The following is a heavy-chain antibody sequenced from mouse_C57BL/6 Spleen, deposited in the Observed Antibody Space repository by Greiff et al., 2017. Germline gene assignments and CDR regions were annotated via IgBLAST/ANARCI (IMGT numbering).Heavy chain of an antibody. J-gene: IGHJ2*01. CDR2: INTGSGGN. CDR1: GYAFTNYW. Sequence: VQLQQSGAELVRPGTSVKVSCKASGYAFTNYWIEWVKQRPGQGLEWIGVINTGSGGNNYNEKFKGKATLTADKSSRTAYRQLSSLTSEDSAVYVCARNWDVSYIDYWGQGTTLTVSS. D-gene: IGHD4-1*01. V-gene: IGHV1-54*01. CDR3: ARNWDVSYIDY.